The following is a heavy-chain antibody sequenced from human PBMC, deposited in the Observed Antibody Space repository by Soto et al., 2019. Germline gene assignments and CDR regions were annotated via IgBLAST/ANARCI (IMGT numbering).Heavy chain of an antibody. V-gene: IGHV4-34*01. Sequence: SETLSLTGAVYGGSFSGYDCSWIRKPPWKGLEWIGEINHSGSTNYNPSLKSRVTISVDTYKNQFSLKLSSVTAADTAVYYCARKWFFDYWGQGTLVTVSS. CDR3: ARKWFFDY. J-gene: IGHJ4*02. D-gene: IGHD2-8*01. CDR1: GGSFSGYD. CDR2: INHSGST.